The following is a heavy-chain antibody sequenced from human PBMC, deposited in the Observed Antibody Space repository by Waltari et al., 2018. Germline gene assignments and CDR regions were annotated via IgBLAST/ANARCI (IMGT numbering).Heavy chain of an antibody. Sequence: QLQLQESGPGLVKPSETLSLTCTVSGGSISSSSYYWGWIRQPPGKGLEWIGSIYYSGSTYYNPSLKSRVTISVDTSKNQFSLKLSSVTAADTAVYYCARDTNMIVVAGGAFDIWGQGTMVTVSS. CDR2: IYYSGST. D-gene: IGHD3-22*01. J-gene: IGHJ3*02. CDR3: ARDTNMIVVAGGAFDI. V-gene: IGHV4-39*07. CDR1: GGSISSSSYY.